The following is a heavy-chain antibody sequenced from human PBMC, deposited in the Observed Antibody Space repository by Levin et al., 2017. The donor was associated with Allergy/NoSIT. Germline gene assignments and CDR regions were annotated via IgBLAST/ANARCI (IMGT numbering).Heavy chain of an antibody. CDR3: ARVPGFLATSKLSYYYYGMDV. J-gene: IGHJ6*02. Sequence: PRKGLEWIGYIYYSGSTNYNPSLKSRVTISVDTSKNQFSLKLSSVTAADTAVYYCARVPGFLATSKLSYYYYGMDVWGQGTTVTVSS. CDR2: IYYSGST. D-gene: IGHD5-12*01. V-gene: IGHV4-59*13.